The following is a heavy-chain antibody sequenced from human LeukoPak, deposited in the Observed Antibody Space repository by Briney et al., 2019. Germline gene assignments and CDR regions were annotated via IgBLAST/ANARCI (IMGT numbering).Heavy chain of an antibody. CDR3: ARDLHSSKY. D-gene: IGHD6-13*01. V-gene: IGHV3-21*01. CDR2: IGISSGYI. J-gene: IGHJ4*02. Sequence: GGSLRLSCAASGFTFSTYNMNWVRQAPGKGLEWVSSIGISSGYIYYADSVKGRFTISRDNAKNSLYLQMNSLRAEDTAVYYCARDLHSSKYWGQGTLVTVSS. CDR1: GFTFSTYN.